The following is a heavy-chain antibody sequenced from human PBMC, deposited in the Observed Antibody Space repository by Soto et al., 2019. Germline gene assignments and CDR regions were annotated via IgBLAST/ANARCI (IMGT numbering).Heavy chain of an antibody. V-gene: IGHV3-30-3*01. D-gene: IGHD2-15*01. CDR3: ARDYGDGYSYFEL. Sequence: QVQLVESGGGVVQPGRSLRLSCAASGFTFSDYTMHWVRQAPGKELEWVALMSSDGGNTHYTDSVKGRFTISRDNSKNTLYLQMDSLRPEDTTVYYCARDYGDGYSYFELWGQGTLVTVSS. CDR2: MSSDGGNT. J-gene: IGHJ4*02. CDR1: GFTFSDYT.